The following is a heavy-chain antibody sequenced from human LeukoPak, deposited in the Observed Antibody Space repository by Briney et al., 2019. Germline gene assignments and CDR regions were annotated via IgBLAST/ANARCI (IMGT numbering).Heavy chain of an antibody. CDR1: GGSISSGGYY. Sequence: SETLSLTCTVSGGSISSGGYYWSWIRQPPGKGLEWIGYIYYSGSTKDNPSLKSRVTISLDTSKNQFSLKLTSVTAADTAVYYCARGYSGYDPTYFDYWGQGTLVTVSS. V-gene: IGHV4-61*08. D-gene: IGHD5-12*01. J-gene: IGHJ4*02. CDR2: IYYSGST. CDR3: ARGYSGYDPTYFDY.